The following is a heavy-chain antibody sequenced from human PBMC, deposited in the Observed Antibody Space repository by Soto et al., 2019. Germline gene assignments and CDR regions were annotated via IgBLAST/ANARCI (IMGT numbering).Heavy chain of an antibody. J-gene: IGHJ4*02. CDR3: ASNPAIIVGAYYFDY. D-gene: IGHD1-26*01. V-gene: IGHV1-69*12. CDR2: IIPIFGTA. CDR1: GGTFSSYA. Sequence: QVQLVQSGAEVKKPGSSVKVSCKASGGTFSSYAISWVRQAPGQGLEWMGGIIPIFGTANYAQKFQGRVTITADESTSTAYMELSSLRSEETAVYYCASNPAIIVGAYYFDYWGQGTLVTVSS.